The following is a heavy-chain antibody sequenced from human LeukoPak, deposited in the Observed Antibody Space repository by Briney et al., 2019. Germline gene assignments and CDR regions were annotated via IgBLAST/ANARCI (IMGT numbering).Heavy chain of an antibody. CDR2: IYYSGST. CDR1: GGSISSSSYY. CDR3: ARTYSSSFFDP. V-gene: IGHV4-39*07. J-gene: IGHJ5*02. Sequence: SETLSLTCTVSGGSISSSSYYWGWIPQPPGKGLEWIGSIYYSGSTYYNPSLKSRVTISVDTSKNQFSLKLSSVTAADTAVYYCARTYSSSFFDPWGQGTLVTVSS. D-gene: IGHD6-6*01.